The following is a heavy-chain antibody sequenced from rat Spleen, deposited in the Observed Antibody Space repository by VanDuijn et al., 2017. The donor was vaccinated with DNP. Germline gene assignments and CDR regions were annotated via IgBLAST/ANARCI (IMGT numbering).Heavy chain of an antibody. V-gene: IGHV5-22*01. Sequence: EVQLVESGGGLVQPGRSLKLSCAASGFTFSDYYMAWVRQAPTKGLEWVAYIGSDAYAPYYEDSVKGRFTISRDNAKSTLYLQMNSLRSEDMATYYCVRWNSGHFDYWGQGVMVTVSS. D-gene: IGHD4-3*01. J-gene: IGHJ2*01. CDR2: IGSDAYAP. CDR1: GFTFSDYY. CDR3: VRWNSGHFDY.